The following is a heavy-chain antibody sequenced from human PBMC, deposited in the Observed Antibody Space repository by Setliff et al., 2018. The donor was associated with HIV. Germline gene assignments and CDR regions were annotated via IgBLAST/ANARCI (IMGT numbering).Heavy chain of an antibody. Sequence: SETLSLTCTVSGDSISSYFWSWIRQSPGKGLEWIGFRSTTGSTNYNPSLRSRVTISVDTSKNQFSLRLTSVTAADTAVYYCAKTIGRYFDIFDNWGQGTLVTVSS. D-gene: IGHD3-9*01. CDR2: RSTTGST. J-gene: IGHJ4*02. CDR3: AKTIGRYFDIFDN. V-gene: IGHV4-4*09. CDR1: GDSISSYF.